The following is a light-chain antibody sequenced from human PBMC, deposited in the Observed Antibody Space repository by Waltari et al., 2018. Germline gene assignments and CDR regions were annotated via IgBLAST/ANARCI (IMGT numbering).Light chain of an antibody. V-gene: IGLV1-40*01. CDR1: ASNFGAGYN. CDR3: QSYDSTQGATWV. CDR2: DNN. Sequence: QSLLTQPPSVSGAPGQRVTISCTGDASNFGAGYNVHWYQQLPGTAPKLLIYDNNNRPSGVPDRFSGSRSGTSASLTITGLQAEDEADYYCQSYDSTQGATWVFGGGTKLTVL. J-gene: IGLJ3*02.